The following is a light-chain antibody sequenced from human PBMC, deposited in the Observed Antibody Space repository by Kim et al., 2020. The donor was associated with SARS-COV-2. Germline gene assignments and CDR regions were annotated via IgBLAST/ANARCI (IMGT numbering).Light chain of an antibody. CDR3: QAWDSSTWV. CDR1: KLGDKY. V-gene: IGLV3-1*01. Sequence: SSAPVQTASITCSGDKLGDKYACWYQQKPGQSPVLVIYQDSKRPSGIPERFSGSNSGNTATLTISGTQAMDEADYYCQAWDSSTWVFGGGTQLTVL. J-gene: IGLJ3*02. CDR2: QDS.